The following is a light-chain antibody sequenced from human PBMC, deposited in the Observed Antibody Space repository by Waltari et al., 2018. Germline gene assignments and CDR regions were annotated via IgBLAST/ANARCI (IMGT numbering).Light chain of an antibody. Sequence: FRMTPLPPPSSASTAHRLTITCRASQGISSYLAWYQQTTGKPPTLLSYAASTLQSGVPSRFSGSGSGTDFTLTISCLQSEDFATYCGRQYYSYPPTFGQGTKVEIK. J-gene: IGKJ1*01. CDR1: QGISSY. CDR2: AAS. V-gene: IGKV1-8*01. CDR3: RQYYSYPPT.